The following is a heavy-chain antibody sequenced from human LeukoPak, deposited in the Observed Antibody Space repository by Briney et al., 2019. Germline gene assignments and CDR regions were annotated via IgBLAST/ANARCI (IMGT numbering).Heavy chain of an antibody. CDR3: AREGPRGNSQFDY. J-gene: IGHJ4*02. CDR2: ISSSGSGGNT. Sequence: GGSLRLSCAASGVTLSSYAMSWARQAPGKGLEWVSGISSSGSGGNTYYADSVKGRLTISRDNSKNTLYLQMNSLRAEDTAVYYCAREGPRGNSQFDYWGQGTLVTVSS. CDR1: GVTLSSYA. V-gene: IGHV3-23*01. D-gene: IGHD2/OR15-2a*01.